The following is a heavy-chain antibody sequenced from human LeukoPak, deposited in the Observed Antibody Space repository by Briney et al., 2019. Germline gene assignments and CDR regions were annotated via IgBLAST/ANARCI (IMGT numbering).Heavy chain of an antibody. CDR3: ARYGLKGCVTSGNCYTSYYYYGMDV. V-gene: IGHV5-51*01. D-gene: IGHD2-2*02. J-gene: IGHJ6*02. CDR1: GNSFLDYW. CDR2: IFPHDSDI. Sequence: GESLKISGTGSGNSFLDYWIGWVRKMPGKGPEGMGIIFPHDSDIKYSTPFQGQVTISVAKSISAAYVQWSSLKASDIAMYYCARYGLKGCVTSGNCYTSYYYYGMDVWGQGTAVTVSS.